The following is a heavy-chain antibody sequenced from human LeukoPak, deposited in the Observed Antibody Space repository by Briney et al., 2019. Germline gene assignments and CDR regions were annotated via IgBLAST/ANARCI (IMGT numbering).Heavy chain of an antibody. CDR1: GGSISSSNYY. D-gene: IGHD1-26*01. J-gene: IGHJ6*03. Sequence: SETLSPTCAVSGGSISSSNYYRGWIRQPPGKGLEWIGSMYYSVSTYYNPSLKSRVTMSVETSKNQFSLKLRSVTAAEPPGYYCARIGATDYYHYSYTDASGKGSTVTVSS. CDR2: MYYSVST. CDR3: ARIGATDYYHYSYTDA. V-gene: IGHV4-39*01.